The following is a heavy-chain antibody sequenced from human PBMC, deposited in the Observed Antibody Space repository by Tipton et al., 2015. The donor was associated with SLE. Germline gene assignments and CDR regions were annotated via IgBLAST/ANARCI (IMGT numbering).Heavy chain of an antibody. CDR3: ARGDFYDSSGDYNDAFDI. CDR2: VYSGGVT. V-gene: IGHV3-66*01. Sequence: GSLRLSCAASGFTVNTNHMSWVRQAPGKGLEWVSVVYSGGVTYYADSVKGRFTISRDNAKNSLYLQMNSLRAEDTAVYYCARGDFYDSSGDYNDAFDIWGQGTMVTVSS. D-gene: IGHD3-22*01. CDR1: GFTVNTNH. J-gene: IGHJ3*02.